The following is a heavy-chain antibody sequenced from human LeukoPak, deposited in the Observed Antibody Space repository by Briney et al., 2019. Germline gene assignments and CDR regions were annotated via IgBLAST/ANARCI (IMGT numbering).Heavy chain of an antibody. D-gene: IGHD6-13*01. Sequence: SETLSLTCTVSGGSISSYYWSWIRQPPGKGLEWIGYIYYSGSTNYNPSLKSRVTLSVDTSKNQFSLKLSSVTAADTAVYYCARDSSSWYFGYWGQGTLVTVSS. V-gene: IGHV4-59*01. J-gene: IGHJ4*02. CDR3: ARDSSSWYFGY. CDR1: GGSISSYY. CDR2: IYYSGST.